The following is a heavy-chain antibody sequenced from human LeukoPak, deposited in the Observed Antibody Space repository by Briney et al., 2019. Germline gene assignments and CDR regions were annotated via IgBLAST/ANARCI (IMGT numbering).Heavy chain of an antibody. J-gene: IGHJ4*02. Sequence: GGSLRLSCAASGFTFSSYWMSWVRQAPGKGLEWVANIKQDGSEKYYVDSVKGRFTISRDNAKNSLYLQMNSLRAEDTVVYYCARASGYCSSTSCLYDYWGQGTLVTVSS. V-gene: IGHV3-7*01. CDR1: GFTFSSYW. D-gene: IGHD2-2*01. CDR2: IKQDGSEK. CDR3: ARASGYCSSTSCLYDY.